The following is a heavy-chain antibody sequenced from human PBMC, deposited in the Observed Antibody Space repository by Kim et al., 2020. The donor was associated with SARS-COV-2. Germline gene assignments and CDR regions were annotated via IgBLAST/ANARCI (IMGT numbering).Heavy chain of an antibody. J-gene: IGHJ4*02. CDR3: ARGDGYGGAVD. Sequence: TRIAASLENRFAISRDDSRSVVYLQMNSLQPEDTAVYYCARGDGYGGAVDWGQGTLVTVSS. D-gene: IGHD5-18*01. CDR2: T. V-gene: IGHV3-49*02.